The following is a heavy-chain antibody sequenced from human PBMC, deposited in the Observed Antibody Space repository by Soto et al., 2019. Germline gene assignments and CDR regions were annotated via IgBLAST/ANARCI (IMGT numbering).Heavy chain of an antibody. Sequence: LSLTCAVYGGSFSGYFWNWIRQTPGKGLEWIGKVNHNGRNNYNPSLKSRVTISLDMSKNQISLKLTSVTAADTAVYYCARGGSSDWQVAFDFWGQGTMVTVSS. D-gene: IGHD6-19*01. V-gene: IGHV4-34*01. CDR2: VNHNGRN. J-gene: IGHJ3*01. CDR3: ARGGSSDWQVAFDF. CDR1: GGSFSGYF.